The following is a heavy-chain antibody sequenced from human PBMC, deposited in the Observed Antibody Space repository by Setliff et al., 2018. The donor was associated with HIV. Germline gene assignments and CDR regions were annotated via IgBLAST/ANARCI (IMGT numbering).Heavy chain of an antibody. J-gene: IGHJ3*02. CDR2: IFHSGSA. CDR3: GRRPVYYTSGSYYNDDTPDM. D-gene: IGHD3-10*01. Sequence: SETLSLTCAVYGESLSDYYWGWIRQPPGKGLEWIGSIFHSGSANYNPSLKSRVTISVDTSKNFFSLTLTSVTSADTAVYYCGRRPVYYTSGSYYNDDTPDMWGQGTLVTVSS. CDR1: GESLSDYY. V-gene: IGHV4-34*12.